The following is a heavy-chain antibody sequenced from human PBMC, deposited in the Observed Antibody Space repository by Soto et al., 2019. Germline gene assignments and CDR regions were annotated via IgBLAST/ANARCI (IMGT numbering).Heavy chain of an antibody. D-gene: IGHD3-3*01. Sequence: QVQLVQSGAEVKKPGSSVKVSCKASGGTFSSYAISWVRQAPGQGLEWMGGIIPIFGTANYAQKFQGRVTITADESTSTAYMELSSLRSEDTAVYYCARESRGYDFWSGYLKNWFDPCGQGTLVTVSS. CDR3: ARESRGYDFWSGYLKNWFDP. V-gene: IGHV1-69*01. J-gene: IGHJ5*02. CDR1: GGTFSSYA. CDR2: IIPIFGTA.